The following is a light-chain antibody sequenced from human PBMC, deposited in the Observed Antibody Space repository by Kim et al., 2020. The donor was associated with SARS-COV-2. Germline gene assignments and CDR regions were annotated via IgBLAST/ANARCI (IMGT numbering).Light chain of an antibody. CDR2: RTS. J-gene: IGKJ1*01. CDR3: QQYSRPPWT. Sequence: DIQMTQSPSTLSASVGERVTITCRASQNVNNWLAWYQQTAGQAPKLLISRTSSLGGGVPSRFSGSGSGTEFALTISSLQPDDFATYYCQQYSRPPWTFGQGTKLEI. V-gene: IGKV1-5*03. CDR1: QNVNNW.